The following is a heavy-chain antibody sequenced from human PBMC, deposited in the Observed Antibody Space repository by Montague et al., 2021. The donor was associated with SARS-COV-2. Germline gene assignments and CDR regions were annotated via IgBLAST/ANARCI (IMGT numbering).Heavy chain of an antibody. D-gene: IGHD3-10*01. J-gene: IGHJ5*02. Sequence: IYQSGTTRYNPSLKSRVTMSVDKSKNQFSLQLTSLIAADTAIYFCARSMIRGGLNWFDPGDQGTLVTVAS. V-gene: IGHV4-4*01. CDR2: IYQSGTT. CDR3: ARSMIRGGLNWFDP.